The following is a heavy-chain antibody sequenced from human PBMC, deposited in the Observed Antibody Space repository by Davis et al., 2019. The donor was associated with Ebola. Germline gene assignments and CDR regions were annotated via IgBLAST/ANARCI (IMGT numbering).Heavy chain of an antibody. CDR1: GYTFTNYY. V-gene: IGHV1-46*01. CDR2: INPNDGRT. CDR3: ARSFWYDSGAYSA. J-gene: IGHJ5*02. Sequence: AASVKVSCKASGYTFTNYYMHWVRQAPGQGLEWMGMINPNDGRTIYAQKFQGRVTVTRDTSTTTVYMELTRLRSDDTAVYFCARSFWYDSGAYSAWGQGTLVTVSS. D-gene: IGHD3-22*01.